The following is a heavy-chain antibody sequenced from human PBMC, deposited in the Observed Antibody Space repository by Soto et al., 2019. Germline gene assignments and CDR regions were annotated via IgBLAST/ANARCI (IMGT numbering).Heavy chain of an antibody. CDR2: MNPNSGNT. CDR1: GYTFTSYD. V-gene: IGHV1-8*01. J-gene: IGHJ5*02. Sequence: QVQLVQSGAEVKKPGASVKVSCKASGYTFTSYDINWVRQATGQGLEWMGWMNPNSGNTGYAQKFQGRVTMTRNTSISTAYMELSSLRSEDTAVYYCARHLPRMTTVTTGLDPWGQGTLVTVSS. D-gene: IGHD4-17*01. CDR3: ARHLPRMTTVTTGLDP.